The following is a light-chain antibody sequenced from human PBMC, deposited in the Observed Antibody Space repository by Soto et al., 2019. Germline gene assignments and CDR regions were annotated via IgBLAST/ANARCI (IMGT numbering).Light chain of an antibody. V-gene: IGKV1-27*01. CDR1: QDIGNF. J-gene: IGKJ4*01. CDR3: QKCKVAPFT. CDR2: AAS. Sequence: DIQMTQSPSSLSAFVGDRVTITCRASQDIGNFLAWYQQKPGKVPKLLIYAASTLQSGVPYRFSGSGSGTDYTLTISSLQPEDVATYYCQKCKVAPFTFGGGTKVEIK.